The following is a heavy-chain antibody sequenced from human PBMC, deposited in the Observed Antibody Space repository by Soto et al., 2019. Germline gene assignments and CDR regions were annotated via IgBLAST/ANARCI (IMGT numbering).Heavy chain of an antibody. CDR2: IVPDFGRV. V-gene: IGHV1-69*06. Sequence: QVHLVQSGAEVRKPGSSVRVSCKASGDTFTKYAISWLRQAPGQGLEWMGGIVPDFGRVTYAQRFQDRVSIIADKSTATSYLELTSLTADDTAVYYWAGVASGSTWDYFDYWGQGTLVTVSS. D-gene: IGHD3-10*01. CDR3: AGVASGSTWDYFDY. CDR1: GDTFTKYA. J-gene: IGHJ4*02.